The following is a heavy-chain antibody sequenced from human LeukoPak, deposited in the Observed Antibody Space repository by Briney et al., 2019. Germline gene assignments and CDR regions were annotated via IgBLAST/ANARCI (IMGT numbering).Heavy chain of an antibody. V-gene: IGHV3-7*01. J-gene: IGHJ4*02. CDR1: GFTLSSYW. CDR3: ARAVGGADGH. D-gene: IGHD6-13*01. Sequence: PGGSPRLSCAASGFTLSSYWMNWVRQTPGKGLEWVANIKQDGSSKYYVDSVKGRFTISRDNAKNSLYLQMNSLRAEDTAVYYCARAVGGADGHWGQGTLVTVSS. CDR2: IKQDGSSK.